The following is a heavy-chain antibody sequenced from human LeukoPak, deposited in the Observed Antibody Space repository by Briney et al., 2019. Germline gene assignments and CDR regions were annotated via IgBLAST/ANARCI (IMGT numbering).Heavy chain of an antibody. J-gene: IGHJ4*02. CDR3: AKGRRVDADDHFDY. CDR1: GYTFMSYG. CDR2: SSVYNGNT. Sequence: GASVKVSCKASGYTFMSYGIHWVRQAPGQGLEWMGWSSVYNGNTKYAQKFQGRVTMTTDSSTSTAYMELRTLIPDDTAVYYCAKGRRVDADDHFDYWGQGTLVTVSS. V-gene: IGHV1-18*01. D-gene: IGHD1-1*01.